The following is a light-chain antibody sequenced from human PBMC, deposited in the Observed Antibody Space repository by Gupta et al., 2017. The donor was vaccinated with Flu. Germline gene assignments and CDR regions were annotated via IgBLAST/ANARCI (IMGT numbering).Light chain of an antibody. CDR3: AAWDDSMNGYV. Sequence: QSVLTQPPSASGTPGQRVTISCSGSSSNIGSNTVDWYQHLPGTAPRLLMYSNNQRHSGVPDRFSGTKSGTSASLAITGLQAEDEADFYCAAWDDSMNGYVFGSGTKVTVL. CDR1: SSNIGSNT. CDR2: SNN. J-gene: IGLJ1*01. V-gene: IGLV1-44*01.